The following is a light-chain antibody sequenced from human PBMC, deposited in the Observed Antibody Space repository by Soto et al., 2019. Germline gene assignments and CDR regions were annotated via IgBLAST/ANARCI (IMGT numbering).Light chain of an antibody. Sequence: EIVLAQSPGPLSLSPGDRATLSCRARQTVSSNLAWYQQKPGQATRLLMYGASTRATGVPDRFSGSGSGTDFTLTISRLEPEDVAVYCCKQDRSSHPTFGQGTKVEIK. CDR2: GAS. CDR1: QTVSSN. CDR3: KQDRSSHPT. J-gene: IGKJ1*01. V-gene: IGKV3-20*01.